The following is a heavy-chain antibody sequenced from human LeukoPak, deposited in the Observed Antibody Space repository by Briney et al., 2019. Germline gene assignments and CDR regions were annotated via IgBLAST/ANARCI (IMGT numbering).Heavy chain of an antibody. CDR3: ARYSSSWTDAFDI. V-gene: IGHV4-4*07. D-gene: IGHD6-13*01. Sequence: SETLALTCTVSGGSMNSYYWSWIRQPAGKGLDWIGRIYSIGTTDYNPSLKSRVTMSVDTSKNQFSLKLTSVIAADTAVYYCARYSSSWTDAFDIWGQRTMVTISS. CDR1: GGSMNSYY. CDR2: IYSIGTT. J-gene: IGHJ3*02.